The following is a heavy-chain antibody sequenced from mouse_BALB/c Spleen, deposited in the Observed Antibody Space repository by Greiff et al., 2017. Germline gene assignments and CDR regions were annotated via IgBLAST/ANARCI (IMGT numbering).Heavy chain of an antibody. CDR3: ARSGGTYYFDY. CDR1: GYAFSSYW. Sequence: VQLQQSGAELVRPGSSVKISCKASGYAFSSYWMHWVKQRPGQGLEWIGYINPSTGYTEYNQKFKDKATLTADKSSSTAYMQLSSLTSEDSAVYYCARSGGTYYFDYWGQGTTLTVSS. CDR2: INPSTGYT. V-gene: IGHV1-4*01. D-gene: IGHD5-1*01. J-gene: IGHJ2*01.